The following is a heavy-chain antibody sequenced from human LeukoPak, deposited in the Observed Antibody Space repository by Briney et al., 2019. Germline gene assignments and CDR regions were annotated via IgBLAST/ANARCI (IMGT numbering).Heavy chain of an antibody. Sequence: SETLSLTCTVSDYSINGDYYWGWIRQPPGKGLVWIGSFYHSGSTYYNPSLKSRVTISVDTSKNQFSLKLSSVTAADTAVYYCARDEDYYGSGSLDYWGQGTLVTVSS. J-gene: IGHJ4*02. CDR2: FYHSGST. D-gene: IGHD3-10*01. CDR1: DYSINGDYY. V-gene: IGHV4-38-2*02. CDR3: ARDEDYYGSGSLDY.